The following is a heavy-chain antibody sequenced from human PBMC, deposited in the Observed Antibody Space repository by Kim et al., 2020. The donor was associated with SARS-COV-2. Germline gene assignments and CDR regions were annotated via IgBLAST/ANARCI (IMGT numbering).Heavy chain of an antibody. V-gene: IGHV3-53*01. J-gene: IGHJ6*02. D-gene: IGHD1-1*01. CDR3: ARDTTRTYGMDV. CDR2: IYSGGST. Sequence: GGSLRLSCAASGFTVSTNYMSWVRQAPGKGLEWVSVIYSGGSTYYADSVKGRFTISRENSKNTLYLQMNSLRAEDTTVYYCARDTTRTYGMDVWGQGTTVTVSS. CDR1: GFTVSTNY.